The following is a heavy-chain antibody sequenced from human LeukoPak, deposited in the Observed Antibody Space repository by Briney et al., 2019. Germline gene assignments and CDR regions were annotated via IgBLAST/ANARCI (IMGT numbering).Heavy chain of an antibody. CDR2: SYSSGSR. CDR1: GFTVGTDH. J-gene: IGHJ4*02. V-gene: IGHV3-53*01. Sequence: GGSLRLSCAASGFTVGTDHMSWVRQAPGKGLEWVAVSYSSGSRHYAESVKGRFTISRDNSKNTLDLQMNSLRAEDTALYYCARVWELSFDHWGQGTLVTVSS. CDR3: ARVWELSFDH. D-gene: IGHD1-26*01.